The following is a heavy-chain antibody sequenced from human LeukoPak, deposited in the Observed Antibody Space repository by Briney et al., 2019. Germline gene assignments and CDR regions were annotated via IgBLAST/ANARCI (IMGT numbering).Heavy chain of an antibody. V-gene: IGHV4-59*12. CDR3: ARLDFSSPQQPRPFDY. Sequence: KPSETLSLTCTVSGGSISSYYWSWIRQPPGKGLEWIGYIYYSGSTNYNPSLKSRVTISVDTSKNQFSLKLSSVTAADTAVYYCARLDFSSPQQPRPFDYWGQGTLVTVSS. CDR2: IYYSGST. D-gene: IGHD3-3*01. CDR1: GGSISSYY. J-gene: IGHJ4*02.